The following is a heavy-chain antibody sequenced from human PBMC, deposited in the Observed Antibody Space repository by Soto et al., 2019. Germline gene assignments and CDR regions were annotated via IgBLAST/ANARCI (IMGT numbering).Heavy chain of an antibody. CDR1: GYSISSSNW. J-gene: IGHJ4*02. D-gene: IGHD4-4*01. V-gene: IGHV4-28*01. Sequence: QVQLQESGPGLVKPSDTLSLTCAVSGYSISSSNWWGWIRQPPGKGLEWIGYIYYSGSTYYNPSLQSRVTMSVDTSKNQFSLKLSSVTAVDTAVYYCARNRGPYSNVFYFDYWGQGTLVTVSS. CDR2: IYYSGST. CDR3: ARNRGPYSNVFYFDY.